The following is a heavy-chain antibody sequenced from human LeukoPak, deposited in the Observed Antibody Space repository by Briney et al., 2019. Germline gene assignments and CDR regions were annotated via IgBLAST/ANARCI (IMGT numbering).Heavy chain of an antibody. CDR3: ASGPLYGGYDD. CDR1: GGTFSSYA. D-gene: IGHD5-12*01. CDR2: IIPILGTA. V-gene: IGHV1-69*11. Sequence: SVKVSCKASGGTFSSYAISWVRQAPGQGLEWMGRIIPILGTANYAQEFQGRVTITTDESTSTAYLELSSLRSEDTAVYYCASGPLYGGYDDWGQGTLVTVSS. J-gene: IGHJ4*02.